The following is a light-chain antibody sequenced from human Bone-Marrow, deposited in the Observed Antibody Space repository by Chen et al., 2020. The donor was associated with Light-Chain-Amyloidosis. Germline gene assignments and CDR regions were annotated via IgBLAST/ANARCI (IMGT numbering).Light chain of an antibody. CDR3: SSYTARSTLV. Sequence: QSALTPPASVSGSPGQSITISCTGTSSDVGGYNYVSWYQQHPGKAPKLIISDVTDRPSGVSNRFSGSKSGNTASLTISGLQAEDEADYFCSSYTARSTLVFGTATKVTVL. CDR2: DVT. CDR1: SSDVGGYNY. J-gene: IGLJ1*01. V-gene: IGLV2-14*03.